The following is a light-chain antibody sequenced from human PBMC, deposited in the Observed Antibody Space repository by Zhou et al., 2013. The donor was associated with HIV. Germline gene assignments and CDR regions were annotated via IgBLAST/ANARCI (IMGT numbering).Light chain of an antibody. V-gene: IGKV1-39*01. J-gene: IGKJ3*01. Sequence: DIQMTQSPPSLSASVGDRVTITCRASQTIATYLNWYQQTPGRAPKFLISAASSLQSGVPSRFSGSGSGTYFTLTITNLQPEDFATYCQQSYSTPFTFGPGTKV. CDR3: QQSYSTPFT. CDR1: QTIATY. CDR2: AAS.